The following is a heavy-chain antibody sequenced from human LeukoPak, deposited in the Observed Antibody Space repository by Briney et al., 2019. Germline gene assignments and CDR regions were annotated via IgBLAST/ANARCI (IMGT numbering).Heavy chain of an antibody. Sequence: GGSLRLSCAASGFTVSTYWMSWVRQAPGKGLEWVAHIKQDGSEKYYVDSVKGRFTISRDNADNSLYLQMNGLRAEDTAVYYCATNRRGAFDNWGQGTLVTVSS. D-gene: IGHD4/OR15-4a*01. CDR3: ATNRRGAFDN. CDR1: GFTVSTYW. CDR2: IKQDGSEK. V-gene: IGHV3-7*01. J-gene: IGHJ4*02.